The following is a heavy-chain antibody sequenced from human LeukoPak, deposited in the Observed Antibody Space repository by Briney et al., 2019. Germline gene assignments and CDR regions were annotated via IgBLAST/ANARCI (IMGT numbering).Heavy chain of an antibody. D-gene: IGHD3-16*01. Sequence: GGSLRLSCAASGFIFNSYWMNWLRQAPGKGLEWVANVDQDGSEKYYVGSVKGRFTISRDSAKNSLYLQMNSLRVEDTAVYYCARGWASSRRKAFDIWGQGTIVTVSS. CDR2: VDQDGSEK. J-gene: IGHJ3*02. CDR1: GFIFNSYW. V-gene: IGHV3-7*03. CDR3: ARGWASSRRKAFDI.